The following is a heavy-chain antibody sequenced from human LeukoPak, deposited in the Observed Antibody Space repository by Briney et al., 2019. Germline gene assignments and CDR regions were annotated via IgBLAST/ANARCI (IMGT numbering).Heavy chain of an antibody. CDR3: ARSYDYIWGTYRPHWFDP. J-gene: IGHJ5*02. V-gene: IGHV4-39*01. Sequence: SETLSLTCCVSGGPISSSSYYWGWIRQPPGKGLEWIGSIYYGGSTYYNPSLKSRVTVSVDTSKDQFSLKLSSVTAADPAVYYCARSYDYIWGTYRPHWFDPWGQGTLVTVSS. D-gene: IGHD3-16*02. CDR1: GGPISSSSYY. CDR2: IYYGGST.